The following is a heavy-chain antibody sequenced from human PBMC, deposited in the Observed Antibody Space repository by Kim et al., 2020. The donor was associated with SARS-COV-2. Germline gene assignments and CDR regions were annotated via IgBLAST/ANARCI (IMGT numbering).Heavy chain of an antibody. CDR3: ARGWVVRGVIGQPISPDIYYYYGMDV. CDR2: IYYSGST. Sequence: SETLSLTCTVSGGSISSYYWSWIRQPPGKGLEWIGYIYYSGSTNYNPSLKSRVTISVDTSKNQFSLKLSSVTAADTAVYYCARGWVVRGVIGQPISPDIYYYYGMDVWGQGTTVTVSS. J-gene: IGHJ6*02. D-gene: IGHD3-10*01. CDR1: GGSISSYY. V-gene: IGHV4-59*13.